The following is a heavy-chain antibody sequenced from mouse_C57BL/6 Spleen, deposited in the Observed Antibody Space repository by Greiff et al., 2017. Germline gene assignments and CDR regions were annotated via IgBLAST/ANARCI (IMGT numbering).Heavy chain of an antibody. J-gene: IGHJ3*01. CDR1: GYTFTDYN. CDR2: INPNNGGT. CDR3: ARYDGSSYYDTWFAY. D-gene: IGHD1-1*01. Sequence: VQLQQSGPELVKPGASVKIPCKASGYTFTDYNMDWVKQSHGKSLEWIGDINPNNGGTIYNQKFKGKATLTVDKSSSTAYMELRSLTSEDTAVYYCARYDGSSYYDTWFAYWGQGTLVTVSA. V-gene: IGHV1-18*01.